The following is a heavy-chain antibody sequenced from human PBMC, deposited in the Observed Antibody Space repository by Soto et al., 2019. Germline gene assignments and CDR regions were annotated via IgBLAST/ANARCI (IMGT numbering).Heavy chain of an antibody. CDR1: GFTFSSYW. V-gene: IGHV3-74*01. CDR3: ARGDLTAIDY. CDR2: INSDGSST. Sequence: EVQLVESGGGLVQPGGSLRLSCAASGFTFSSYWMHWVRQAPGKGLVWVSRINSDGSSTRYADSAKGRFTISRDNAKNTLDLHMNSLRAEDTAVYYCARGDLTAIDYWGQGTLVPVSS. J-gene: IGHJ4*02. D-gene: IGHD2-21*02.